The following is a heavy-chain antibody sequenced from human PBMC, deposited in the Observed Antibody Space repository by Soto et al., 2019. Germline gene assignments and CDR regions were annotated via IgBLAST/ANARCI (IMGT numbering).Heavy chain of an antibody. CDR2: INHSGST. CDR1: GGSFSGYY. V-gene: IGHV4-34*01. D-gene: IGHD3-10*01. Sequence: SETLSLTCAVYGGSFSGYYWSWIRQPPGKGLEWIGEINHSGSTNCNPSLKSRVTISVDTSKNQFSLKLSSVTAADTAVYYCARGPTMVTWWFDPWGQGTLVTVSS. J-gene: IGHJ5*02. CDR3: ARGPTMVTWWFDP.